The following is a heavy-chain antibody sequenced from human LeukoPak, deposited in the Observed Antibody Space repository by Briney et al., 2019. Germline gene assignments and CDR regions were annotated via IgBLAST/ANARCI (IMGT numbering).Heavy chain of an antibody. Sequence: SQTLSLTCAVSGGSISSGGYSWSWIRQPPGKGLEWIGYIYHSGSTYYNPSRKSRVTISVDRSKNQFSLKLSSVTAADPAVYYCARARGYSSGSFDYWGQGTLVTVSS. CDR3: ARARGYSSGSFDY. D-gene: IGHD6-25*01. V-gene: IGHV4-30-2*01. CDR2: IYHSGST. J-gene: IGHJ4*02. CDR1: GGSISSGGYS.